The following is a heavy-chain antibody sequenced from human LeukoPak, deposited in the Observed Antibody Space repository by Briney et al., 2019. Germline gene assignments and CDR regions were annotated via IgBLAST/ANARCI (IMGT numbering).Heavy chain of an antibody. D-gene: IGHD1-26*01. CDR3: ARVPPQWELLSGAFDI. J-gene: IGHJ3*02. CDR2: IRYDGSNK. V-gene: IGHV3-30*02. Sequence: PGGSLRLSCAASGFTFSSYGMHWVRQAPGKGLEWVAFIRYDGSNKYYADSVKGRFTISRDNSKNTLYLQMNSLRAEDTAVYYCARVPPQWELLSGAFDIWGQGTMVTVSS. CDR1: GFTFSSYG.